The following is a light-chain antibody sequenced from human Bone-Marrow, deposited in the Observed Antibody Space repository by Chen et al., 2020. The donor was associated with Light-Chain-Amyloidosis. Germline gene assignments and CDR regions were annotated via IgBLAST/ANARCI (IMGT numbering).Light chain of an antibody. J-gene: IGLJ3*02. Sequence: QSVLTQPPSVSGAPGQRVTISCTGSSSNIGAGYDVHWYQQLPGTAPKLLMYDNSNRPSGVPDRFSGSESGTSASLAIAGLQAEDEADYYCQSYDSSLSGSVFGGGTKLTVL. CDR1: SSNIGAGYD. V-gene: IGLV1-40*01. CDR2: DNS. CDR3: QSYDSSLSGSV.